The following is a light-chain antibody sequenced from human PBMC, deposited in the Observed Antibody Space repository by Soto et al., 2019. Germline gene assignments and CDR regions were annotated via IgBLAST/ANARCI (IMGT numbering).Light chain of an antibody. Sequence: QSALTQPASVSGSPGQSITISCTGTSSDIGSYNYVSWHQQHPGKAPELMIYDVSNRPSGVSNRFSGSKSGNTASLTISGLQAEDEADYCCSSYTSSSTLVFGGGTKVTVL. CDR3: SSYTSSSTLV. V-gene: IGLV2-14*03. CDR1: SSDIGSYNY. CDR2: DVS. J-gene: IGLJ2*01.